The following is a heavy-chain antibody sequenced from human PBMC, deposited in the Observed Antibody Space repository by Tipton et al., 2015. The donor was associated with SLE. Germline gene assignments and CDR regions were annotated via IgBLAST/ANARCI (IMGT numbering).Heavy chain of an antibody. V-gene: IGHV4-4*07. CDR2: IFVSGTT. CDR1: GDSMRSSMTTYY. J-gene: IGHJ2*01. CDR3: VRDPLRDYIQRKDWYFDL. Sequence: TLSLTCTVSGDSMRSSMTTYYWSWIRQTAGKGPEWMGRIFVSGTTNYNPSLKSRIALSVDTSKNQFSLTVFSVTAADTAIYYCVRDPLRDYIQRKDWYFDLWGRGTQVTVSS. D-gene: IGHD4-11*01.